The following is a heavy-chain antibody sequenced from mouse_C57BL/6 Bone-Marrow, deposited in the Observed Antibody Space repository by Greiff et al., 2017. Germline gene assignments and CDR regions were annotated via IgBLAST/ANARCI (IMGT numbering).Heavy chain of an antibody. CDR2: IDPSDSYT. V-gene: IGHV1-69*01. CDR3: ARGTTVDAMDY. Sequence: VQLQQPGAELVMPGASVKLSCKASGYTFTSYWMHWVKQRLGQGLEWIGEIDPSDSYTNYNQKFKGKSTLTVDKSSSTAYMQLSSLTSEDSAVYYCARGTTVDAMDYWGQGTSVTVSS. J-gene: IGHJ4*01. D-gene: IGHD1-1*01. CDR1: GYTFTSYW.